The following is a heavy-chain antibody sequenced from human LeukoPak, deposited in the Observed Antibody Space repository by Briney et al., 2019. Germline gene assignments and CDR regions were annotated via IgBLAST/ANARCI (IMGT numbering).Heavy chain of an antibody. Sequence: GSSVKVSCKASGGTFSSYAIGWVRQAPGQGLEWMGRIIPIFGTANYAQKFQGRVTITTDESTSTAYMELGSLRSEDTAVYYCARGKLGYYDAFDIWGQGTMVTVSS. CDR2: IIPIFGTA. V-gene: IGHV1-69*05. D-gene: IGHD3-22*01. CDR1: GGTFSSYA. J-gene: IGHJ3*02. CDR3: ARGKLGYYDAFDI.